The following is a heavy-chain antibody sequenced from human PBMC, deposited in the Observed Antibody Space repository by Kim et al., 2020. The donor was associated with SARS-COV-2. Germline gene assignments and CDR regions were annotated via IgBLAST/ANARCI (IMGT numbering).Heavy chain of an antibody. J-gene: IGHJ4*02. D-gene: IGHD6-19*01. Sequence: SETLSLTCTVSGGSISSSSYYWGWIRQPPGKGLEWIGSIYYSGSTYYNPSLKSRVTISVDTSKNQFSLKLSSVTAADTAVYYCARHLRGGRAVAGGYYFDYWGQETLVTVSS. V-gene: IGHV4-39*01. CDR2: IYYSGST. CDR1: GGSISSSSYY. CDR3: ARHLRGGRAVAGGYYFDY.